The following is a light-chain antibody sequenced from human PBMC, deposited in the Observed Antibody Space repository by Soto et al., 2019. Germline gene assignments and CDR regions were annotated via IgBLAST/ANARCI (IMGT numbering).Light chain of an antibody. V-gene: IGKV3-15*01. Sequence: EIVMTQSPATLSVSPGERATLSCRASQRVSSNLAWYQQNPGQAPRLLIYGASTRATVIPARFSGSGSGTEFTLTIRSLQSEDFAVYYCQQYNVWPLTFGGGTKVEIK. CDR3: QQYNVWPLT. J-gene: IGKJ4*01. CDR1: QRVSSN. CDR2: GAS.